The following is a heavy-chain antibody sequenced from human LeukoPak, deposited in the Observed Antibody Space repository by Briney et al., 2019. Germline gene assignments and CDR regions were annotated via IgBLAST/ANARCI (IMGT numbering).Heavy chain of an antibody. D-gene: IGHD6-13*01. J-gene: IGHJ6*02. CDR3: ARDGIAARYYYGMVV. Sequence: GGSLRLSCAASGFTFSSNYMSWVRQAPGKGLEWVSVIYSGGSTYYAAYVKCRFTISRDNSQNTLYLQKNSSRAEDTAVYYCARDGIAARYYYGMVVWGQGATVTVS. CDR1: GFTFSSNY. CDR2: IYSGGST. V-gene: IGHV3-66*01.